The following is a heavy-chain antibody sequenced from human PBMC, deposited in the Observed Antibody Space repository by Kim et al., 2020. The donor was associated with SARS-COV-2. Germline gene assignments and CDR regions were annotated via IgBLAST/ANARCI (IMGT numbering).Heavy chain of an antibody. V-gene: IGHV3-23*03. Sequence: KGRFTTSQDNSKNRLYLQMNSLRAEDPAVYYCAKGGIHGYSYGYVGPFDYWGQGTLVTVSS. D-gene: IGHD5-18*01. J-gene: IGHJ4*02. CDR3: AKGGIHGYSYGYVGPFDY.